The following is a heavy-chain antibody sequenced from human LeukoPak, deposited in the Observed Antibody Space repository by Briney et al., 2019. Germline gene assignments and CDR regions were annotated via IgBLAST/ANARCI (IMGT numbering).Heavy chain of an antibody. J-gene: IGHJ4*02. V-gene: IGHV3-21*01. CDR1: GFTFSSYS. CDR3: VRDRFGSYSSSWTDY. D-gene: IGHD6-13*01. Sequence: PGGSLRLSCAASGFTFSSYSMNWVRQAPGKGLEWVSSISSSSSYIYYADSVKGRFTISRDNAKNSLYLQMNSLRAEDTAVYYCVRDRFGSYSSSWTDYWGQGTLVTVSS. CDR2: ISSSSSYI.